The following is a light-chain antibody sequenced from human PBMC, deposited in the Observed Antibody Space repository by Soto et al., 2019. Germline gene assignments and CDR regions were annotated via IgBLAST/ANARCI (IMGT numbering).Light chain of an antibody. Sequence: QPVLTQSSSASASLGSSVKLTCTLSSGHSTYIIAWHQQQPGKAPRYLMRLEHSGNYNRGSGVPDRFSGSSSGADRHLTISDLQFDDEADYYCETWDGNTWVFGGGTKVTVL. CDR1: SGHSTYI. CDR2: LEHSGNY. V-gene: IGLV4-60*02. J-gene: IGLJ3*02. CDR3: ETWDGNTWV.